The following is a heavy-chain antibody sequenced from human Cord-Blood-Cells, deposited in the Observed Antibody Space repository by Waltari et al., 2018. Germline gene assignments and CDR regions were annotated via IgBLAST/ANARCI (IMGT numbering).Heavy chain of an antibody. D-gene: IGHD5-12*01. V-gene: IGHV4-34*01. CDR1: GGSFSGYS. CDR2: INHSGST. Sequence: QVQLQQWGAGLLKPSETLYLTCAVYGGSFSGYSWSWIRQPPGTGLEWIGEINHSGSTNYNPSLKSRVTISVDTSKNQFSLKLSSVTAADTAVYYCARSDVDIVATIKDPDYYYGMDVWGQGTTVTVSS. CDR3: ARSDVDIVATIKDPDYYYGMDV. J-gene: IGHJ6*02.